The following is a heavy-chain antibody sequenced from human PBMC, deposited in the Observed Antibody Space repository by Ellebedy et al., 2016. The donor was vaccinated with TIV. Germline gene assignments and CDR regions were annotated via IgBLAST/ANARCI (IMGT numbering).Heavy chain of an antibody. CDR1: GGSFIGYY. Sequence: MPSETLSLTCALYGGSFIGYYWSWIRQPPGKGLDWIGYIYYSGSTRYNPSLKTRVTISLDTSKNQVSLRLNTVTAADTAVYYCASLENWRELDFDYWGQGSLVIVSS. V-gene: IGHV4-59*08. D-gene: IGHD1-1*01. CDR2: IYYSGST. CDR3: ASLENWRELDFDY. J-gene: IGHJ4*02.